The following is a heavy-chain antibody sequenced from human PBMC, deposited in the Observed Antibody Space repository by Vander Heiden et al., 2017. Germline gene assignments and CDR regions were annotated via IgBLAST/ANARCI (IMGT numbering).Heavy chain of an antibody. Sequence: EVQLVESGGGLVKPGGSLRLYCAASGFTFSRHSMNWVRQAPGKGLEWVSSISSSSSYIYYADSVKGRFTISRDNAKNSLYLQMNSLRAEDTAVYYCARADLVDYWGQGTLVTVSS. CDR2: ISSSSSYI. J-gene: IGHJ4*02. V-gene: IGHV3-21*01. CDR3: ARADLVDY. CDR1: GFTFSRHS.